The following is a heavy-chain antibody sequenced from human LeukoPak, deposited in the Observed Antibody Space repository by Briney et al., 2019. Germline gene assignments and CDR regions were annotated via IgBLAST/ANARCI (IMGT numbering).Heavy chain of an antibody. J-gene: IGHJ6*03. CDR1: GFTFSSYW. D-gene: IGHD3-9*01. Sequence: GGSLRLSCAASGFTFSSYWMSWVRQAPGKGLEWVANIKQDGSEKYYVDSVKGRFTISRDNAKNSLYLQMNSLRAEDTALYYCARMNYDILTGYYDYYYYMDVWGKGTTVTVSS. CDR2: IKQDGSEK. CDR3: ARMNYDILTGYYDYYYYMDV. V-gene: IGHV3-7*03.